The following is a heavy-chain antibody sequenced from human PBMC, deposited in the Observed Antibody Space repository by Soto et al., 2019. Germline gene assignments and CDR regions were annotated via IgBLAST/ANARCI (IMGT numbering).Heavy chain of an antibody. CDR3: ARGPPDNSGYDSEEGFDY. Sequence: EVQLVESGGGLVQPGGSLRLSCAASGFTFSSYDMHWVRQATRKGLEWVSAIGTAGDTYYPGSVKGRFTISRENAKNSLYLQMNSLRAGDTAVYYCARGPPDNSGYDSEEGFDYWGQGTLVTVSS. CDR2: IGTAGDT. D-gene: IGHD5-12*01. J-gene: IGHJ4*02. CDR1: GFTFSSYD. V-gene: IGHV3-13*01.